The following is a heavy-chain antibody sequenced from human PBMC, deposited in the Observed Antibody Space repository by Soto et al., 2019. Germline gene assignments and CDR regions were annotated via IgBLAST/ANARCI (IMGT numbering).Heavy chain of an antibody. J-gene: IGHJ4*02. D-gene: IGHD3-10*01. V-gene: IGHV3-23*01. CDR3: AKMPNFSITLVRAPFDY. CDR1: GFTFGGYA. Sequence: PGGSLRLSCAASGFTFGGYAVSWVRQAPGKGLECVSAISGSGGSTYYADSVKGRFTISRDNSKNTLYLQMNSLRAEDTALYYCAKMPNFSITLVRAPFDYWGQGALVTVSS. CDR2: ISGSGGST.